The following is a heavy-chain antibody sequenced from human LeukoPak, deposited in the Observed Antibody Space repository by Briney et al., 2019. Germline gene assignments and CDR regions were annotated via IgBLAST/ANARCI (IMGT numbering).Heavy chain of an antibody. CDR1: GGSISSGGYY. Sequence: SETLSLTCTVSGGSISSGGYYWSWIRQPPGKGLEWIGYIYHSGSTYYNPSLKSRVTISVDRSKNQFSLKLSSVTAADTAVYYRARGSEQLVRDYYYYMDVWGKGTTVTVSS. CDR3: ARGSEQLVRDYYYYMDV. V-gene: IGHV4-30-2*01. J-gene: IGHJ6*03. D-gene: IGHD6-6*01. CDR2: IYHSGST.